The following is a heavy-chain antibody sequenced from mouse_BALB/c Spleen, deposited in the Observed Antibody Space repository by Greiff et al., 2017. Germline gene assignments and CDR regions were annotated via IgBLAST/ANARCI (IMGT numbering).Heavy chain of an antibody. CDR3: ARWLRRDYYAMDY. D-gene: IGHD2-2*01. CDR2: ILPGSGST. J-gene: IGHJ4*01. Sequence: QVHVKQSGAELMKPGASVKISCKATGYTFSSYWIEWVKQRPGHGLEWIGEILPGSGSTNYNEKFKGKATFTADTSSNTAYMQLSSLTSEDSAVYYCARWLRRDYYAMDYRGQGTSVTVSS. CDR1: GYTFSSYW. V-gene: IGHV1-9*01.